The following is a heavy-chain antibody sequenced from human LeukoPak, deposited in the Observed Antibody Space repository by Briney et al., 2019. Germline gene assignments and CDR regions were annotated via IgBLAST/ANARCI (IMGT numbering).Heavy chain of an antibody. Sequence: ASVKVCCKASGYTFTSYAMHWVRQAPGQRLEWMGWINAGNGNTKYSQEFQGRVTISRDTSASTAYMELSSLRSEDMAVYYCARVVRYSSGPLTDLLPYYFDSWGQGTLVTVSS. D-gene: IGHD6-19*01. CDR3: ARVVRYSSGPLTDLLPYYFDS. J-gene: IGHJ4*02. CDR1: GYTFTSYA. V-gene: IGHV1-3*03. CDR2: INAGNGNT.